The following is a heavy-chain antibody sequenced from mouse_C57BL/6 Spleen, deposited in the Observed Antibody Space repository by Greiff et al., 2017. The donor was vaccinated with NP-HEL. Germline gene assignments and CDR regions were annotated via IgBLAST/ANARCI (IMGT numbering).Heavy chain of an antibody. CDR3: ASQDGYEKRDAMDY. J-gene: IGHJ4*01. D-gene: IGHD2-2*01. CDR1: GFTFSDYG. CDR2: ISNLAYSI. V-gene: IGHV5-15*01. Sequence: DVMLVESGGGLVQPGGSLKLSCAASGFTFSDYGMAWVRQAPRKGPEWVAFISNLAYSIYYADTVTGRFTISRENAKNTLYLEMSSLGSEATAMYYCASQDGYEKRDAMDYWGQGTSVTVSS.